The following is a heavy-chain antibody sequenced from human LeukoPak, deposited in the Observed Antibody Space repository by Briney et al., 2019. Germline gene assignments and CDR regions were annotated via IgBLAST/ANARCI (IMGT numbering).Heavy chain of an antibody. D-gene: IGHD2-15*01. Sequence: GGSLRLSCAASGFTFTNYWMSWVRQAPGKGLELVANIKQDRSEKYYVDSVKGRFTISRDNAKNSLYLQMNSLRADDTAVYYCARAENSGSGGLDPWGQGTLVTVSS. CDR3: ARAENSGSGGLDP. J-gene: IGHJ5*02. CDR1: GFTFTNYW. CDR2: IKQDRSEK. V-gene: IGHV3-7*01.